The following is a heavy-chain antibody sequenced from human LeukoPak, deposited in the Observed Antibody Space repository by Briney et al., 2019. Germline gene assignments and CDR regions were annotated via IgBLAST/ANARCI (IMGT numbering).Heavy chain of an antibody. V-gene: IGHV3-23*01. CDR2: ISGSGGST. J-gene: IGHJ4*02. D-gene: IGHD6-13*01. Sequence: GGSLRLSCAASGFTFSSYAMSWVRQTPEKGLEWVSGISGSGGSTYYADSVKGRFTISRDNSKNTLYLQMNSLRAEDTAVYYCARGIVAAGNIDFWGQGTLVTVSS. CDR3: ARGIVAAGNIDF. CDR1: GFTFSSYA.